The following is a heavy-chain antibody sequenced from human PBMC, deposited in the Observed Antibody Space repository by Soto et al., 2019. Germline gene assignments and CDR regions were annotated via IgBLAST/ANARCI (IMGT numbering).Heavy chain of an antibody. CDR2: ISGSGGST. CDR1: GFTFSSYA. Sequence: GGSLRLSCAASGFTFSSYAMSWVRQAPGKGLDWVSAISGSGGSTYYADSVKGRFTISRDNSKNTLYLQMNSLRAEDTAVYYCAKRMYSSGWLGAFDIWGQGTMVTVSS. D-gene: IGHD6-19*01. V-gene: IGHV3-23*01. CDR3: AKRMYSSGWLGAFDI. J-gene: IGHJ3*02.